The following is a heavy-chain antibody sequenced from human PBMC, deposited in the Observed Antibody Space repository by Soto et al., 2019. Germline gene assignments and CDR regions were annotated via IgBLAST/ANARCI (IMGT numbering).Heavy chain of an antibody. J-gene: IGHJ4*02. V-gene: IGHV4-4*02. D-gene: IGHD3-22*01. CDR2: IYHNGST. Sequence: SETLSLTCAVSGGSISSSNWWSWVRQPPGKGLEWIGEIYHNGSTNYNPSLKSRVTISVDKSKNQFSLKLTSVTAADPAVYYCARVSGYYDSSGYLDYWGPGTLLTVSS. CDR1: GGSISSSNW. CDR3: ARVSGYYDSSGYLDY.